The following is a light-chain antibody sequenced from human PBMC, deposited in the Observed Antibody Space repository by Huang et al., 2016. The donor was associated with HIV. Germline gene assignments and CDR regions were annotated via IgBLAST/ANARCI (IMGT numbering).Light chain of an antibody. CDR3: QQYDNLGVT. CDR2: DAS. V-gene: IGKV1-33*01. Sequence: DIQMTQSPSSLSASVGDRVTITCQASQDISNYLNWYQQKPGKAPKLLIYDASNLETGGPSRFSGSGSGTDFTFTISSLQPEDIATYYCQQYDNLGVTFGQGTRLEIK. J-gene: IGKJ5*01. CDR1: QDISNY.